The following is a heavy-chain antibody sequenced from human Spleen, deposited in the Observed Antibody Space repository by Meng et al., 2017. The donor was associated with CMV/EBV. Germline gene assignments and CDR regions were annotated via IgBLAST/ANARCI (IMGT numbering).Heavy chain of an antibody. CDR2: IHYSGNT. CDR1: GVSISSSTDY. D-gene: IGHD1-26*01. J-gene: IGHJ5*02. CDR3: ATVRSGSYGPSWFDP. Sequence: TLSLTCTVSGVSISSSTDYWGWIRQPPGKGLEWIGSIHYSGNTYSNSSLKSRVTISVETSKTFSLRLSYLTAADTAVYYCATVRSGSYGPSWFDPWGQGILVTVSS. V-gene: IGHV4-39*07.